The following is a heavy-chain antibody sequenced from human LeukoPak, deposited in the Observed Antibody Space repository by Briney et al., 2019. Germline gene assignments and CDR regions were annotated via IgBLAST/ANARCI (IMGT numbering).Heavy chain of an antibody. CDR3: AKEGFYCSGGSCYSFYYYYMDV. CDR1: GFTFSDYY. Sequence: KPGGSLRLSCAASGFTFSDYYMNWIRQAPGKGLEWVSYISSSGRTISYADSVKGRFTISRDNSKNTLYLQMNSLRAEDTAVYYCAKEGFYCSGGSCYSFYYYYMDVWGKGTTVTVSS. J-gene: IGHJ6*03. CDR2: ISSSGRTI. D-gene: IGHD2-15*01. V-gene: IGHV3-11*01.